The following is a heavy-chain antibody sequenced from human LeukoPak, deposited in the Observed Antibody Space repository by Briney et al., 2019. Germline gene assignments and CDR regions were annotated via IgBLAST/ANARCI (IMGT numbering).Heavy chain of an antibody. CDR1: GGSFSGYY. D-gene: IGHD6-13*01. CDR3: ARALQPAAAGT. V-gene: IGHV4-34*01. Sequence: SETLSLTCAVYGGSFSGYYWSWIRQPPGKGLEWIGEINHSGSTNYNPSLKSRVTISVDTSKNQFSLKLSSVTAADTAVYYCARALQPAAAGTWGQGTLVTVSS. CDR2: INHSGST. J-gene: IGHJ4*02.